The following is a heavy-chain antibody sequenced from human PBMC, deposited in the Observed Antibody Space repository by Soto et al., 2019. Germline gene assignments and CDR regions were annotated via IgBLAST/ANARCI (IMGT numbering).Heavy chain of an antibody. CDR1: GGTFSSYA. D-gene: IGHD3-16*02. Sequence: SVKVSCKSSGGTFSSYAISCVRQAPGQGLEWMGGIIPIFGTANYAQKFQGRVTITADESTSTAYMELSSLRSEDTAVYYCARAPSDDYVWGSYRDDDYFDYWGQGTLVTVSS. CDR2: IIPIFGTA. CDR3: ARAPSDDYVWGSYRDDDYFDY. V-gene: IGHV1-69*13. J-gene: IGHJ4*02.